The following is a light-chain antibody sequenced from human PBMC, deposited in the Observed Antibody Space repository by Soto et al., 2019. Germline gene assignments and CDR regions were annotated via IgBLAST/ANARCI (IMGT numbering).Light chain of an antibody. V-gene: IGLV2-23*02. J-gene: IGLJ1*01. CDR2: EVS. CDR3: CSYAGTVAYV. Sequence: QSVLTQPASVSGSPGQSITISCAGTGSVVGAYNLVSWYQQHPGKAPKLIICEVSTRPSGISNRFSGSKSGDTASLTISGLQAEDEADYFCCSYAGTVAYVFGTGTKVTVL. CDR1: GSVVGAYNL.